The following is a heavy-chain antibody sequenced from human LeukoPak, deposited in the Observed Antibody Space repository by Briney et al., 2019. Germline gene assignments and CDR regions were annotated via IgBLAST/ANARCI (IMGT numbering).Heavy chain of an antibody. J-gene: IGHJ5*02. D-gene: IGHD2-2*01. V-gene: IGHV3-30-3*01. CDR3: ARDRDCSSTSCAYNWFDP. CDR2: ISYDGSIK. CDR1: GFTFRSYS. Sequence: GGSLRLSCAAPGFTFRSYSMHWVRQAPGKGLEWVAVISYDGSIKQYADSVKGRFTISRDNSKNTLYLQMNSLRAEDTAVYYCARDRDCSSTSCAYNWFDPWGQGTLVTVSS.